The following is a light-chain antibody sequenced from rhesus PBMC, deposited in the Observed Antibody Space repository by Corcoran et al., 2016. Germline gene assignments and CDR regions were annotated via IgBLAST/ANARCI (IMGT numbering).Light chain of an antibody. CDR3: CSYRTGSTFI. CDR2: DVN. Sequence: QSALTQPPSVSKSLGQSVTISCTGTSSDIGSYNGVSWFQQHPDTAPKLLIYDVNKRPSGVSDRFSGSKSGNAASLTISGLQAEDEAAYFCCSYRTGSTFIIGGGTRLTVL. CDR1: SSDIGSYNG. V-gene: IGLV2S9*01. J-gene: IGLJ1*01.